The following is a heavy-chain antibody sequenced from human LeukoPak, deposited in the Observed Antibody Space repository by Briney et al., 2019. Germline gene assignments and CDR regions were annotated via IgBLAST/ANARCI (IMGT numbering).Heavy chain of an antibody. CDR3: ARLVVVVDEWDY. D-gene: IGHD2-15*01. V-gene: IGHV3-21*01. Sequence: PGGPLRLSCEASGFSFSSYNMDWVRQTPGKGLEWISSITTSSTYTFYADSVKGRFTISRDNAKNSLYLQMNSLRAEDTAVYYCARLVVVVDEWDYWGQGTLVTVSS. J-gene: IGHJ4*02. CDR1: GFSFSSYN. CDR2: ITTSSTYT.